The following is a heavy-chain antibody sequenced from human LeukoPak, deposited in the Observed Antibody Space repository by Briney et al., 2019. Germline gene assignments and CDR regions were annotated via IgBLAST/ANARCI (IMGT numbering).Heavy chain of an antibody. J-gene: IGHJ4*02. D-gene: IGHD6-13*01. CDR1: GFTFSTYT. CDR3: AREIAAAGRTIDY. CDR2: ISKDGTTK. Sequence: GGSLRLSCAASGFTFSTYTMHWVRQAPGKGLEWVAVISKDGTTKYYADSVKGRFTISSDNSKNTLYLQMNSLRAEDTAVYYCAREIAAAGRTIDYWGQGTLVTVSS. V-gene: IGHV3-30-3*01.